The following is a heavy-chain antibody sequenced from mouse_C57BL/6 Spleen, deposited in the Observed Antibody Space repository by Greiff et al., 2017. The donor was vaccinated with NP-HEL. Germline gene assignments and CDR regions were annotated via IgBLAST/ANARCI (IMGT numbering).Heavy chain of an antibody. CDR1: GFTFSSYA. V-gene: IGHV5-4*01. Sequence: DVMLVESGGGLVKPGGSLKLSCAASGFTFSSYAMSWVRQTPEKRLEWVATISDGGSYTYYPDNVKGRFTISRDNAKNNLYLQMSHLKSEDTAMYYCARDVGTGYCDYWGQSTTLTVSS. CDR3: ARDVGTGYCDY. D-gene: IGHD3-3*01. J-gene: IGHJ2*01. CDR2: ISDGGSYT.